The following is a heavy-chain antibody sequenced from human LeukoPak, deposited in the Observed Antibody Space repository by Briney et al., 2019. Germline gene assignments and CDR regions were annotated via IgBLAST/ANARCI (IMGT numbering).Heavy chain of an antibody. Sequence: SETLSLTCTVSGGSISSGDYYWSWIRQPPGTGLEWIGYIYYSGSTYYNPSLKSRVTISVDTSKNQFSLKLSSVTAADTAVYYCARTERWLQNYYYYGMDVWGQGTTVTVSS. CDR1: GGSISSGDYY. D-gene: IGHD5-24*01. CDR2: IYYSGST. J-gene: IGHJ6*02. V-gene: IGHV4-30-4*01. CDR3: ARTERWLQNYYYYGMDV.